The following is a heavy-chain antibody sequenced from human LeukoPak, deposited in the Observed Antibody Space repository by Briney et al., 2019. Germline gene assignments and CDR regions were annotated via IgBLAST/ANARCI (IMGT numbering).Heavy chain of an antibody. Sequence: GRSLRLSCAASGFTFRCYSMNWVRQAPGQGQDLVSSISSSTSYIYYADSVKGRLTISRDNAKNSLYLQMNSLRAEDTAVYYCARERGTSSERYYYYYYGMDVWGKGTTVTVSS. D-gene: IGHD6-19*01. V-gene: IGHV3-21*01. CDR2: ISSSTSYI. CDR3: ARERGTSSERYYYYYYGMDV. J-gene: IGHJ6*04. CDR1: GFTFRCYS.